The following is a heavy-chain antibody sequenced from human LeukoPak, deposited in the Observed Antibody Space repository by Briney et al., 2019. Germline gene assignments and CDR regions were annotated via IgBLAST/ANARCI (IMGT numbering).Heavy chain of an antibody. V-gene: IGHV4-59*08. CDR2: IYYSGST. CDR1: GGSISSYY. Sequence: SETLSLTCTVSGGSISSYYWSWIRQPPGKGLEWIGYIYYSGSTNYNPSLKSRVTISVDTSKNQFSLKLSSVTAADTAVYYCARQYYDFWSGLHYGMDVWGQGTTVTVSS. CDR3: ARQYYDFWSGLHYGMDV. J-gene: IGHJ6*02. D-gene: IGHD3-3*01.